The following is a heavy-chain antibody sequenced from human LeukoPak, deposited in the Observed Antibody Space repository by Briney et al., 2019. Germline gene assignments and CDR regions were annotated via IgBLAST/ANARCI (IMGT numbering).Heavy chain of an antibody. CDR3: ARTGYCSGGSCLNWFDP. J-gene: IGHJ5*02. D-gene: IGHD2-15*01. CDR2: INPNSGGT. V-gene: IGHV1-2*02. CDR1: GYTFTGYY. Sequence: ASVEVSCKASGYTFTGYYMHWVRQAPGQGLEWMGWINPNSGGTNYAQKFQGRVTMTRDTSISTAYMELSRLRSDDTAVYYCARTGYCSGGSCLNWFDPWGQGTLVTVSS.